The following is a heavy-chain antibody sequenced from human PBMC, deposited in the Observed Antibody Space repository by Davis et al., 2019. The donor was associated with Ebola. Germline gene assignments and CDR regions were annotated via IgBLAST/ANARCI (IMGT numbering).Heavy chain of an antibody. D-gene: IGHD2-21*01. V-gene: IGHV5-51*01. CDR3: ARRLAIRNDAFDV. J-gene: IGHJ3*01. CDR2: IYPIDSDT. Sequence: GESLKISCKGSGYSFTSYWIGWVRQMPGKGLELMGIIYPIDSDTRYSPSFQGQVTISVDKSTTAAYLQWSSLRASDTAIYYCARRLAIRNDAFDVWGQGTMVTVSS. CDR1: GYSFTSYW.